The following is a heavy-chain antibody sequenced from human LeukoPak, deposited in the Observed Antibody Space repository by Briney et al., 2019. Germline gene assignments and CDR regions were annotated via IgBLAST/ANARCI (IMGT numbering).Heavy chain of an antibody. CDR1: SSSFNFYY. J-gene: IGHJ4*02. Sequence: SETLSLTCIVSSSSFNFYYWSWIRQPAGKGLEWIGRIHASGSTSYNPSLTSRLTMSIDTATTQFSLKLTSVTAADTAVYYCAREKSGSHLFDYWGQGTLVPVSS. D-gene: IGHD3-10*01. CDR2: IHASGST. V-gene: IGHV4-4*07. CDR3: AREKSGSHLFDY.